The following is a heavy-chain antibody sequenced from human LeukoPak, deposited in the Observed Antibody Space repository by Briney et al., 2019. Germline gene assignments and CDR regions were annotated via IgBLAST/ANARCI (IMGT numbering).Heavy chain of an antibody. CDR2: IWYDGSNK. Sequence: GGSLRLSRAASGFTFSSYGMHWVRQAPGKGLEWVAVIWYDGSNKYYADSVKGRFTISRDNSKNTLYLQMNSLRAEDTAVYYCARGQYGSGSASMDVWGQGTTVTVSS. J-gene: IGHJ6*02. V-gene: IGHV3-33*01. D-gene: IGHD3-10*01. CDR3: ARGQYGSGSASMDV. CDR1: GFTFSSYG.